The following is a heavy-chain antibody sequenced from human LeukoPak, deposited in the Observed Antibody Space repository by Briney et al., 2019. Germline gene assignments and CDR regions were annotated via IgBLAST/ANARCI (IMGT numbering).Heavy chain of an antibody. CDR3: ASVRAVAGRAVGNWFDP. D-gene: IGHD6-19*01. Sequence: SEKVSYKASGYTFSNYGIRWVRPAPAKGLEGVEWISPYNCNKNYAQKLQGRVTMTPDTSTSTAYMEQRSLISDDTAVYCCASVRAVAGRAVGNWFDPLGEGTMVAVCS. V-gene: IGHV1-18*01. CDR2: ISPYNCNK. CDR1: GYTFSNYG. J-gene: IGHJ5*02.